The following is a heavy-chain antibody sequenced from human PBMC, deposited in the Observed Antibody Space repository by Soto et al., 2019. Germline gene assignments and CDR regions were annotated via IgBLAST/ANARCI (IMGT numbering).Heavy chain of an antibody. Sequence: GGSLRLSCAASGFTFSYYYMSWIRQSPGKGLEWVSYISSSGSTIYYADSVKGRFTISRDNAKNSLYLQMNSLRAEDTAVYYCARGATVTTSFLGYYYYGMDVWGQGTTVTVSS. CDR2: ISSSGSTI. CDR3: ARGATVTTSFLGYYYYGMDV. D-gene: IGHD4-17*01. V-gene: IGHV3-11*01. J-gene: IGHJ6*02. CDR1: GFTFSYYY.